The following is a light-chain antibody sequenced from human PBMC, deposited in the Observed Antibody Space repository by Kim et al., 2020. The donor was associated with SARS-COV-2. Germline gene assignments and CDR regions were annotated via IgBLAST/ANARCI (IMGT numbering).Light chain of an antibody. CDR2: KAS. J-gene: IGKJ1*01. CDR3: QQYKTYPWT. V-gene: IGKV1-5*03. Sequence: AAVGGRVTITCRASQNINSWLAWYQQKPGKAPKLLIYKASSLESGVPSRFSGSGSGTEFTLTISSLQPDDFATYYCQQYKTYPWTFGQGTKVDIK. CDR1: QNINSW.